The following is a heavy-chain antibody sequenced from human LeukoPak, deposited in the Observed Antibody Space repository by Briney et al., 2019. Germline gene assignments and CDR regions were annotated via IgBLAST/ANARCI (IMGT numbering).Heavy chain of an antibody. CDR3: AKVPQPDYYFDY. Sequence: GGSLRLSCSASGFTFSSYDMSWVRQAPGKGLEWVSSISGSGDRTIYADSVRGRLTISRDKSKDTLYLQMSSLRVEDTAVYYCAKVPQPDYYFDYWGQGSPVTVSS. CDR1: GFTFSSYD. J-gene: IGHJ4*02. V-gene: IGHV3-23*01. CDR2: ISGSGDRT.